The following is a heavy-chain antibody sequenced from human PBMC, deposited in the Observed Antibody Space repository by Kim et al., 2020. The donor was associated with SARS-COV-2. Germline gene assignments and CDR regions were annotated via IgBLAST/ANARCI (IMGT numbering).Heavy chain of an antibody. CDR2: FKGKTDGATT. D-gene: IGHD3-10*01. V-gene: IGHV3-15*01. CDR3: TVLGGSGSYFTSNN. J-gene: IGHJ4*02. CDR1: GFTFTTAW. Sequence: GGSLRLSCAAFGFTFTTAWMSWVRQAPGKGLECVALFKGKTDGATTDYAAPVKGRFTISRDESKNTLYLQMNSLQTEDTALYYCTVLGGSGSYFTSNNWGQGTLVTVSS.